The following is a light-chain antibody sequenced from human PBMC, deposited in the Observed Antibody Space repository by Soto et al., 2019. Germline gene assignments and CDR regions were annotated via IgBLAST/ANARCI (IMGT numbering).Light chain of an antibody. CDR2: ANS. J-gene: IGLJ1*01. V-gene: IGLV1-40*01. CDR3: QSYDCSLSGDFV. Sequence: QSVLTQPPSVSGAPGQRVTISCTGSSSNIGAGFDVHWYQQLPGTAPKLLIFANSDRPSGVPDRFSGSKSGTSASLVITGLQADDEAVYYCQSYDCSLSGDFVFGTGTMLTVL. CDR1: SSNIGAGFD.